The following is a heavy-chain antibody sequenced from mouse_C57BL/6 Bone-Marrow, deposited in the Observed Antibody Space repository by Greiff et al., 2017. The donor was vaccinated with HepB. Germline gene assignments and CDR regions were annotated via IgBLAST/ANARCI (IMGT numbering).Heavy chain of an antibody. D-gene: IGHD4-1*01. J-gene: IGHJ4*01. CDR1: GYTFTDYY. CDR2: IYPGSGNT. CDR3: ARSVTGSYAMDY. V-gene: IGHV1-76*01. Sequence: QVQLQQPGAELVRPGASVKLSCKASGYTFTDYYINWVKQRPGQGLEWIARIYPGSGNTYYNEKFKGKATLTAEKSSSTAYMQLSSLTSEDSAVYFCARSVTGSYAMDYWGQGTSVTVSS.